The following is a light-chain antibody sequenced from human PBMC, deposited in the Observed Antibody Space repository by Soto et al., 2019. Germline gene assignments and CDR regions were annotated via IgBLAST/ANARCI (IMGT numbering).Light chain of an antibody. J-gene: IGKJ2*02. CDR1: QDIRNH. CDR2: AAS. Sequence: AIQMTQSPSSLSASVGDRVTITCRASQDIRNHLAWYQQKPGTAPKVLISAASSLQTGVPSRFSGSGSGTDFTLTISSLQPEDFATYYCLQDFNFPCTFGQGTKLEVK. CDR3: LQDFNFPCT. V-gene: IGKV1-6*01.